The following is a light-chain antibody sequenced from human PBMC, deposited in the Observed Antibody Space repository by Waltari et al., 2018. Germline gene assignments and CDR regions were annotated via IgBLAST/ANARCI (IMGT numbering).Light chain of an antibody. CDR1: QSVSSY. CDR2: DAP. CDR3: QQRSNWPPPT. V-gene: IGKV3-11*01. J-gene: IGKJ3*01. Sequence: EIVLTQSPATLSLSPGERATLSCRASQSVSSYLAWYQQKPGQAPTLLIYDAPNRATGIPARFSGSGSGTDFTLTISSLEPEDFAVYYCQQRSNWPPPTFGPGTKVDIK.